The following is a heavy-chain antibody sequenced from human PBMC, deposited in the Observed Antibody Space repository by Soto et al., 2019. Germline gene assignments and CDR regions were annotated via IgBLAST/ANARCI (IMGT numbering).Heavy chain of an antibody. CDR1: GGTISGYY. CDR2: IYSSGNT. J-gene: IGHJ5*02. Sequence: SDTLSLTCSVSGGTISGYYWTWIRQPAGKGLEWIGRIYSSGNTKYNPSLQSRVTMSLDTSNNQFSLRLTSVTAADTAVYYCARGQRFSDWFDPWGQGTLVTVSS. D-gene: IGHD3-3*01. V-gene: IGHV4-4*07. CDR3: ARGQRFSDWFDP.